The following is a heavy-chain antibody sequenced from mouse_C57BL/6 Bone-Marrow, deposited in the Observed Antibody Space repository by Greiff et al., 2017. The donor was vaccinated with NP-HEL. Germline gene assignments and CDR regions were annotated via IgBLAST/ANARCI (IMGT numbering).Heavy chain of an antibody. V-gene: IGHV5-12*01. CDR2: ISNGGGST. CDR1: GFTFSDYY. Sequence: EVQRVESGGGLVQPGGSLKLSCAASGFTFSDYYMYWVRQTPEKRLEWVAYISNGGGSTYYPDTVKGRFTISSDNAKNTLYLQMSRLKSEDTAMYYCARHGKLWYFDVWGTGTTVTVSS. J-gene: IGHJ1*03. CDR3: ARHGKLWYFDV.